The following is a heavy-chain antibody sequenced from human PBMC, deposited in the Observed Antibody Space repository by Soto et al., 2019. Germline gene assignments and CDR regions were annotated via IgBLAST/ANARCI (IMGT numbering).Heavy chain of an antibody. V-gene: IGHV1-18*01. CDR3: ARDRLRGYDSSGFYS. D-gene: IGHD3-22*01. J-gene: IGHJ4*02. CDR1: GYSISSYG. CDR2: INTYNGNR. Sequence: QVQLVQSGAELRKPGASVKVSCKASGYSISSYGINWVRQAPGQGLEWMGWINTYNGNRNYAQKFEDRVTMTTATSTNTVYMELRSLKSDDTAIYYCARDRLRGYDSSGFYSWGQGTLVTVSS.